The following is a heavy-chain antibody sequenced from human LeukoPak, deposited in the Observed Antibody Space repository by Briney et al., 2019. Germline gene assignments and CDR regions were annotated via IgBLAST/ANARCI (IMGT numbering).Heavy chain of an antibody. J-gene: IGHJ4*02. CDR2: ISYDGSNK. CDR1: GFTFSSYA. V-gene: IGHV3-30-3*01. CDR3: AAWGSLYDSSGLD. Sequence: QSGGSLRLSCAASGFTFSSYAMHWVRQAPGKGLEWVAVISYDGSNKYYADSVKGRFTISRDNSKNTLYLQMNSLRAEDTAVYYCAAWGSLYDSSGLDWGQGTLVTVSS. D-gene: IGHD3-22*01.